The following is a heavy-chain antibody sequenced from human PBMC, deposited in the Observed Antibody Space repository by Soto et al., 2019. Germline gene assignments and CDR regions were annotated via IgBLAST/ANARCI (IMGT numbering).Heavy chain of an antibody. CDR3: AKDKGGTPYYIDS. D-gene: IGHD6-25*01. V-gene: IGHV3-9*01. CDR1: GFNFGNYA. J-gene: IGHJ4*02. Sequence: VLLVESGGDLVQPGRSLRLSCAVSGFNFGNYAMHWVRQAPGKGLEWVAAINWNSDKVAYAGSVLGRFTILRDSAKNSLHLQMNDLTTEDTALYYCAKDKGGTPYYIDSWGQGILVTVSS. CDR2: INWNSDKV.